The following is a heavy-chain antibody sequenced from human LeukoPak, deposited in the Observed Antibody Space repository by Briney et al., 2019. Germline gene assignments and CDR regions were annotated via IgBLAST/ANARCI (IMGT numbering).Heavy chain of an antibody. D-gene: IGHD2-2*01. V-gene: IGHV3-23*01. CDR3: VKFRGQLLSSYYFDY. J-gene: IGHJ4*02. CDR1: GFTFSSYA. Sequence: GGSLRLSCAASGFTFSSYAMSWVRQAPGKGLEWVSAIGGSGATTYYADSVRGRFTISRDNSKNTLYLQMNSLRGEDTAVYYCVKFRGQLLSSYYFDYWGQGTLVTVSS. CDR2: IGGSGATT.